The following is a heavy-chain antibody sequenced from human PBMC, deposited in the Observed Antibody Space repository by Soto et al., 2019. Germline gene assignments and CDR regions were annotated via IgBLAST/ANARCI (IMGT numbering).Heavy chain of an antibody. Sequence: GGSLRLSCAASGFSLRDYGMHWVRQAPGKGLECVAAVSDEGSEQYYADSVRGRFTISRDNSKNTVYLQLDSLTTGDTAVYNCARDPTGGYFHYDYWGQGALVTVSS. V-gene: IGHV3-30*17. CDR2: VSDEGSEQ. CDR1: GFSLRDYG. J-gene: IGHJ4*02. CDR3: ARDPTGGYFHYDY. D-gene: IGHD1-26*01.